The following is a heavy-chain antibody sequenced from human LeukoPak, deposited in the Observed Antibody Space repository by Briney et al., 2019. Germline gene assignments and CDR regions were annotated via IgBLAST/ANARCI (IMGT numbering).Heavy chain of an antibody. Sequence: GGSLRLSCTVSGLTFGDYAMSWVRQAPEKGLEWVGSIRSIAYGETTDYAASVKGRFTISRDDSKSIAYLQMNSLKSEDTAVYYCASSLRYFDPYFDYWGQGILVAVSS. CDR2: IRSIAYGETT. V-gene: IGHV3-49*04. CDR1: GLTFGDYA. J-gene: IGHJ4*02. CDR3: ASSLRYFDPYFDY. D-gene: IGHD3-9*01.